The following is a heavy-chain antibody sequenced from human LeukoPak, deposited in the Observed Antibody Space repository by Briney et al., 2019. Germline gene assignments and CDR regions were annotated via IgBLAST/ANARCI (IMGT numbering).Heavy chain of an antibody. V-gene: IGHV3-21*01. Sequence: GGSLRLSCAASGFTFSSYSMNWVRQAPGKGLEWVSSISSSSSYIYYADSVKGRFTISRDNAKNSLYLQMNSLRAEDTAVYYCARELEYYYYMDVWGKETTVTVSS. CDR2: ISSSSSYI. CDR3: ARELEYYYYMDV. J-gene: IGHJ6*03. CDR1: GFTFSSYS. D-gene: IGHD3-3*01.